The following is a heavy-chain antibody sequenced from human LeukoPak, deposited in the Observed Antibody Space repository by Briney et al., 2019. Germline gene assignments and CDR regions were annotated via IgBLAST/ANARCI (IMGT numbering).Heavy chain of an antibody. CDR3: AKTEAPAAIRADSDY. J-gene: IGHJ4*02. D-gene: IGHD2-2*02. CDR1: GFTFSNYG. CDR2: ISGSGSAT. Sequence: GRSLRLSCAASGFTFSNYGMSWVRQAPGKGLEWVSTISGSGSATYNAGSVKGRFTTSRDNSNNTLYLQMNSLRAEDTAVYYCAKTEAPAAIRADSDYWGQGTLVTVSS. V-gene: IGHV3-23*01.